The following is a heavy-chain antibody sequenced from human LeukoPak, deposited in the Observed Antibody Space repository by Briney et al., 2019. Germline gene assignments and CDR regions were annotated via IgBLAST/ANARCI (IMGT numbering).Heavy chain of an antibody. CDR2: IRYDGSKI. J-gene: IGHJ4*02. Sequence: TGGSLRLSCATSGFSFSNYGMHWVRQAPGKGLEWVAFIRYDGSKIYYADSVKGRFTISRDNSKNTLYLQMNSLRAEDTAVYYCAKSVCGGSCYSGKHFDYWGQGTLVTVSS. D-gene: IGHD2-15*01. V-gene: IGHV3-30*02. CDR3: AKSVCGGSCYSGKHFDY. CDR1: GFSFSNYG.